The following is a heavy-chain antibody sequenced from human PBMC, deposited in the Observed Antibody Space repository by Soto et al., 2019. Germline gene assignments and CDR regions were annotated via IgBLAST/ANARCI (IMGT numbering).Heavy chain of an antibody. V-gene: IGHV1-18*01. D-gene: IGHD2-2*01. CDR3: ASTGYCSSTSCHRYYYYYYMDV. Sequence: ASVKVSCXASGYTFTSYVISWVRQAPGQGLEWMGWISAYNGNTNYAQKLQGRVTMTTDTSTSTAYMELRSLRPDDTAVYYCASTGYCSSTSCHRYYYYYYMDVWGKGTTVTVSS. CDR1: GYTFTSYV. CDR2: ISAYNGNT. J-gene: IGHJ6*03.